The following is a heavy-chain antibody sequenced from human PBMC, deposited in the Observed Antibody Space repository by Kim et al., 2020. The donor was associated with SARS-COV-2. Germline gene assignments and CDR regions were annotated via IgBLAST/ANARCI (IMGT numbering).Heavy chain of an antibody. CDR3: ARDRWIRYYYGMDV. Sequence: GGSLRLSCAASGFTFSSYAMHWVRQAPGKGLEWVAVISYDGSNKYYADSVKGRFTISRDNSKNTLYLQMNSLRAEDTAVYYCARDRWIRYYYGMDVWGQGTTVTVSS. CDR1: GFTFSSYA. J-gene: IGHJ6*02. D-gene: IGHD5-18*01. CDR2: ISYDGSNK. V-gene: IGHV3-30*04.